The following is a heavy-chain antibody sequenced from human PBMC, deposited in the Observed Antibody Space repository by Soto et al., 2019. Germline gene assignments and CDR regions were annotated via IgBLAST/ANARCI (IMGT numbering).Heavy chain of an antibody. Sequence: ASVKVSCKASGYTFTGYYMHWVRQAPGQGLEWMGWINPNSGGTNYAQKFQGWVTMTRDTSISTAYMELSRLRSDDTAVCCCARGRGRGYSYDYWGQGTLVTVSS. CDR1: GYTFTGYY. CDR2: INPNSGGT. J-gene: IGHJ4*02. D-gene: IGHD5-18*01. V-gene: IGHV1-2*04. CDR3: ARGRGRGYSYDY.